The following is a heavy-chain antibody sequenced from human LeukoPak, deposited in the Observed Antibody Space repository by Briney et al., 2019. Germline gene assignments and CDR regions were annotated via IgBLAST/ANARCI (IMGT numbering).Heavy chain of an antibody. CDR1: GFTFSSYD. V-gene: IGHV3-23*01. CDR2: ISGSGGTT. D-gene: IGHD3-10*01. J-gene: IGHJ4*02. CDR3: ARDYYGSGSYPLFDY. Sequence: GGSLRLSCAASGFTFSSYDMSWVRQAPGKGPEWVSGISGSGGTTYYADSVKGRFTISRDNAKNSLYLQMNSLRAEDTAVYYCARDYYGSGSYPLFDYWGQGTLVTVSS.